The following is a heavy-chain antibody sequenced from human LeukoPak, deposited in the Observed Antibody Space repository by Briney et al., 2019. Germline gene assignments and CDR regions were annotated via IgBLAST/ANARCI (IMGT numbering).Heavy chain of an antibody. D-gene: IGHD3-22*01. V-gene: IGHV1-18*04. CDR3: ARDLFPSFYYDSRGPIGY. CDR2: ISTHNVNT. Sequence: ASVRVSCKASGYTFTNYGITWVRQAPGQGLEWMGWISTHNVNTNYAQKFQGRVTMTTDASTSTAYMELRSLRSDDTAEYYCARDLFPSFYYDSRGPIGYWGQGALVTFSS. CDR1: GYTFTNYG. J-gene: IGHJ4*02.